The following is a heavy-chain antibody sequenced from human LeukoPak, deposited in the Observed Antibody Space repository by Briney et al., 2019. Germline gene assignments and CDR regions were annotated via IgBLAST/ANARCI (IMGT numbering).Heavy chain of an antibody. V-gene: IGHV1-69*13. J-gene: IGHJ3*02. CDR3: AKAPGYDFWSGYFVRDEGSGAFDI. D-gene: IGHD3-3*01. Sequence: SVKVSCKASGGTFSSYAVSWVRQAPGQGLEWMGGIIPIFGTANYAQKFQGRVTITADESTSTAYMELSSLRSEDTAVYYCAKAPGYDFWSGYFVRDEGSGAFDIWGQGTMVTVSS. CDR2: IIPIFGTA. CDR1: GGTFSSYA.